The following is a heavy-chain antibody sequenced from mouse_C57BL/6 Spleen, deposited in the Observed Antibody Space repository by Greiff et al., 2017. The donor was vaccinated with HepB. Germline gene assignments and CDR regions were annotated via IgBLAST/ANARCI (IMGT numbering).Heavy chain of an antibody. CDR3: ASYYYGSRGWYFDV. D-gene: IGHD1-1*01. J-gene: IGHJ1*03. V-gene: IGHV1-42*01. CDR1: GYSFTGYY. Sequence: EVQLQQSGPELVKPGASVKISCKASGYSFTGYYMNWVKQSPEKSLEWIGEINPSTGGTTYNQKFKAKATLTVDKSSSTAYMQLKSLTSEDSAVYYCASYYYGSRGWYFDVWGTGTTVTVSS. CDR2: INPSTGGT.